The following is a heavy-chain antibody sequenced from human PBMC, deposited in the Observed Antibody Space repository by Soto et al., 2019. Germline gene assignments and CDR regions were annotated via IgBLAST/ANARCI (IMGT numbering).Heavy chain of an antibody. CDR1: GYIFTSYG. Sequence: QVQLVQSGAEVKKPGASIKVSCKASGYIFTSYGISWVRQAPGQGPEWMGWISTYNGNTNYAQKFQGRVTMTTDTSTGTAYMELRSLRSDDTSVYYCARDLGIAVAGLFQHWGQGTLVIVSS. V-gene: IGHV1-18*01. D-gene: IGHD6-19*01. J-gene: IGHJ1*01. CDR3: ARDLGIAVAGLFQH. CDR2: ISTYNGNT.